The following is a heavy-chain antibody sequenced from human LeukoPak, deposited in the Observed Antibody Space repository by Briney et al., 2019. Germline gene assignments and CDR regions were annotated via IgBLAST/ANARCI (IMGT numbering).Heavy chain of an antibody. CDR2: IKEDGSEK. CDR3: ARPPKLPKNCSGGSCYSGVPY. J-gene: IGHJ4*02. CDR1: GFTFRSYW. V-gene: IGHV3-7*01. D-gene: IGHD2-15*01. Sequence: PGGSLRLSCAASGFTFRSYWMSWFRQAPGKGLEWVANIKEDGSEKSYVDSVKGRFTISRDNAKNSLYLQMNSLRAEDTAVYYCARPPKLPKNCSGGSCYSGVPYWGQGTLVTVSS.